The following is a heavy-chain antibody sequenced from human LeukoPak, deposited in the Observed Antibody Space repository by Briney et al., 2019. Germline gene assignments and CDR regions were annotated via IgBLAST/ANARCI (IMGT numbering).Heavy chain of an antibody. CDR1: GYTFISYG. J-gene: IGHJ6*02. CDR2: ISGYNGNT. Sequence: GASVKVSCKASGYTFISYGISWVRHAPGQGLEWMGWISGYNGNTNYAQKFQGRVTMTTDTSTSTAYLELRRLGSDDTAIYYCAREFCSGGGCYYYGMDVWGQGTTVTVS. CDR3: AREFCSGGGCYYYGMDV. D-gene: IGHD2-15*01. V-gene: IGHV1-18*01.